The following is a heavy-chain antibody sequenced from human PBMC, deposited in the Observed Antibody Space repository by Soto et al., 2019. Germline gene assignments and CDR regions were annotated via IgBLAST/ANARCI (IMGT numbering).Heavy chain of an antibody. J-gene: IGHJ6*02. Sequence: SETLSLTCTVSGGSISSSSYYWGWIRQPPGKGLEWIGSIFYSGSTYYNPSLKSRVTISVDTSKNQFSLKLSSVTAADTAVYYCARDPGEGSGWYSVYYYGMDVWGQGTTVTGSS. CDR2: IFYSGST. CDR3: ARDPGEGSGWYSVYYYGMDV. V-gene: IGHV4-39*02. CDR1: GGSISSSSYY. D-gene: IGHD6-19*01.